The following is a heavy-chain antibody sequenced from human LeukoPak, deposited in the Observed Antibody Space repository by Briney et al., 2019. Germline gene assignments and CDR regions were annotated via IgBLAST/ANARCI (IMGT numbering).Heavy chain of an antibody. D-gene: IGHD2/OR15-2a*01. CDR2: IYYSGST. J-gene: IGHJ4*02. V-gene: IGHV4-59*02. CDR3: AETQFLAPFDY. CDR1: GGSVSSYY. Sequence: SETLSLTCTVSGGSVSSYYWSWIRQPPGKGLEWIGYIYYSGSTNYNPSLKSRVTISVDTSKNQFSLKLSSVTAADTAVYYCAETQFLAPFDYWGQGTLVTVSS.